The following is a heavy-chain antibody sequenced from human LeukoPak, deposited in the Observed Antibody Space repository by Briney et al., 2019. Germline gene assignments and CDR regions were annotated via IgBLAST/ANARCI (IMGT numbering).Heavy chain of an antibody. J-gene: IGHJ4*02. CDR1: GGSISSSSYY. CDR3: ASGPSSSGWPAG. CDR2: IYYSGST. Sequence: PSETLSLTCTVSGGSISSSSYYWGWIRQPPGKGLEWIGSIYYSGSTYYNPSLKSRVTISVDTSKNQLSLKLSSVTAADTAVYYCASGPSSSGWPAGWGQGTLVTVSS. D-gene: IGHD6-19*01. V-gene: IGHV4-39*01.